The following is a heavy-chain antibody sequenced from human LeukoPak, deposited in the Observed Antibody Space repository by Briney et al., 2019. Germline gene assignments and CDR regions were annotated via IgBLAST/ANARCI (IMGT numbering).Heavy chain of an antibody. V-gene: IGHV3-33*01. D-gene: IGHD5-18*01. CDR3: ARGFSYGPLEY. CDR1: GFTFSNYG. Sequence: GRSLRLSCAASGFTFSNYGMHWVHQAPGKGLEWVASTWYDGTNKQYADSVKGRFTISRDNSKNTLYMQLNSLRDEDTAVYYCARGFSYGPLEYWGQGSLVTVSS. J-gene: IGHJ4*02. CDR2: TWYDGTNK.